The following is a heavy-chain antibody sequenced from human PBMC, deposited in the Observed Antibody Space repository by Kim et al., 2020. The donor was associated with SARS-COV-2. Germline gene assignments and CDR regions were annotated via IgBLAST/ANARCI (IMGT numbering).Heavy chain of an antibody. CDR3: AKVRTGGYGLISDYFDY. Sequence: GGSLRLSCAASGFTFSSYVMSWVRQAPGKGLEWVSAISGSGGSTYYADSVKGRFTISRDNSKNTLYLQMNSLRAEDTAVYYCAKVRTGGYGLISDYFDYWGQGTLVTVSS. J-gene: IGHJ4*02. CDR1: GFTFSSYV. D-gene: IGHD5-18*01. CDR2: ISGSGGST. V-gene: IGHV3-23*01.